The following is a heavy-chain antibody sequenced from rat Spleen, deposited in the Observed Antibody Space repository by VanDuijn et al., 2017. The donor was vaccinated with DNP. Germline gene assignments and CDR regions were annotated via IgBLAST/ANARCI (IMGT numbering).Heavy chain of an antibody. D-gene: IGHD5-1*01. J-gene: IGHJ2*01. CDR1: GFTFRSFP. V-gene: IGHV5-46*01. CDR3: TRPGSPYYFDY. CDR2: IINVGGST. Sequence: EVQVIESGGGFVQPGGSMKLSCEASGFTFRSFPMAWVRQAPTKGLEWVASIINVGGSTYYPDSVKGRFTISRDNAKSTLYLQMDSLRSEDTATYYCTRPGSPYYFDYWGQGVMATVSS.